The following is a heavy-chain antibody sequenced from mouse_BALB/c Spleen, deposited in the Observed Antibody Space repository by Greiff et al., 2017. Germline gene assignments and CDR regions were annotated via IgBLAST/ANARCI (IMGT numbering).Heavy chain of an antibody. D-gene: IGHD2-4*01. CDR1: GFTFSSYA. CDR3: ARGGSDYPDYYAMDY. CDR2: ISSGGST. Sequence: EVQLVESGGGLVKPGGSLKLSCAASGFTFSSYAMSWVRQTPEKRLEWVASISSGGSTYYPDSVKGRFTISRDNARNILYLQMSSLRSEDTAMYYCARGGSDYPDYYAMDYWGQGTSVTVSS. J-gene: IGHJ4*01. V-gene: IGHV5-6-5*01.